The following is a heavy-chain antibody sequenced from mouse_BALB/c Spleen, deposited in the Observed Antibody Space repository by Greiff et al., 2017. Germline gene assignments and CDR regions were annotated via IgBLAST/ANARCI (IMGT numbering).Heavy chain of an antibody. CDR1: GFTFSSYA. D-gene: IGHD1-1*01. J-gene: IGHJ3*01. V-gene: IGHV5-6-5*01. CDR3: ARGFITTVRFAY. CDR2: ISSGGST. Sequence: EVKLMESGGGLVKPGGSLKLSCAASGFTFSSYAMSWVRQTPEKRLEWVASISSGGSTYYPDSVKGRFTISRDNARNILYLQMSSLRSEDTAMYYCARGFITTVRFAYWGQGTLVTVSA.